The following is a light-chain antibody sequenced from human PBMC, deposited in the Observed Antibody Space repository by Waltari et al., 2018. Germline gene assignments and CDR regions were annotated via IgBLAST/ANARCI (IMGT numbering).Light chain of an antibody. CDR3: KEYDRWPPIT. J-gene: IGKJ5*01. CDR2: DAS. Sequence: EVVITHSPDTLSVSPGGRATLSCRARQRIATNLAWYQQRRGQAPRPLTFDASPRATPSSRTIRVCASGTEVTLTISSLQSDASAVYYCKEYDRWPPITLGQGTRVEIK. CDR1: QRIATN. V-gene: IGKV3-15*01.